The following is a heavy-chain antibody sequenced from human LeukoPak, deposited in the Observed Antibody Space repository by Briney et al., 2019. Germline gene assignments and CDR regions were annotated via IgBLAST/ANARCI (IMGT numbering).Heavy chain of an antibody. V-gene: IGHV3-23*01. J-gene: IGHJ4*02. CDR2: ISGSGDST. CDR1: GFTFSSYA. Sequence: GGSLRLSCAASGFTFSSYAMSWVRQAPGKGPEWVSTISGSGDSTYYADSVKGRFTISRDNSKNTLSVQMNTLRAEDTAIYYCAKDVSSSARSPRHYWGQGTLVTVSS. D-gene: IGHD6-6*01. CDR3: AKDVSSSARSPRHY.